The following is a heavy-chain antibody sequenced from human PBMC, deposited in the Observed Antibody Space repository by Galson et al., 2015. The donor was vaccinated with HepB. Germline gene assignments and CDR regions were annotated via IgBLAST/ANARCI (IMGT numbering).Heavy chain of an antibody. CDR3: TTDLTPDDYGDYEGAGDWYFDL. D-gene: IGHD4-17*01. CDR1: GFTFSKAW. V-gene: IGHV3-15*01. J-gene: IGHJ2*01. Sequence: SLRLSCAASGFTFSKAWMSWVRQAPGKGLEWVGRIKSKTDGGTTDYAAPVKGRFTISRDDSKNTLYLQMNSLKTEDTAVYYCTTDLTPDDYGDYEGAGDWYFDLWGRGTPVIVSS. CDR2: IKSKTDGGTT.